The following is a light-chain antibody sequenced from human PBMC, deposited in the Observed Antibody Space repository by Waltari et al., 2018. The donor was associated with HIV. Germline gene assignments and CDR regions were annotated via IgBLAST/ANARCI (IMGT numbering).Light chain of an antibody. CDR3: ATWDDTLVTLV. CDR2: NND. J-gene: IGLJ1*01. CDR1: GSYIGRHS. V-gene: IGLV1-44*01. Sequence: HSVLTQPPSASGTSGQTVIISCPANGSYIGRHSLPWYHHLPGSTPKLFIYNNDQRPSGVPDRFSGSKSATSASLAITGVQSGDEGDYYCATWDDTLVTLVFGSGTRVVV.